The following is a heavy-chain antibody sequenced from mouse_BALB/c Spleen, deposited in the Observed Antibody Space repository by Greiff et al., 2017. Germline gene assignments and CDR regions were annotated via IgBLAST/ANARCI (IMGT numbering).Heavy chain of an antibody. D-gene: IGHD2-1*01. J-gene: IGHJ1*01. Sequence: VHLVESGAELVKPGASVKLSCKASGYTFTEYIIHWVKQRSGQGLEWIGWFYPGSGSIKYNEKFKDKATLTADKSSSTVYMELSRLTSEDSAVYFCARHEGYGNSWYFDVWGAGTTVTVSS. CDR2: FYPGSGSI. CDR1: GYTFTEYI. V-gene: IGHV1-62-2*01. CDR3: ARHEGYGNSWYFDV.